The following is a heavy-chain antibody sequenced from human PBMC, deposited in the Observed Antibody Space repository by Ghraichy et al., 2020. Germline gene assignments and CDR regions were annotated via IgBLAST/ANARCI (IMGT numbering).Heavy chain of an antibody. D-gene: IGHD2-2*01. V-gene: IGHV1-46*01. CDR2: INPSGGST. Sequence: ASVKVSCKASGYTFTSYYMHWVRQAPGQGLEWMGIINPSGGSTSYAQKFQGRVTMTRDTSTSTVYMELSSLRSEDTAVYYCARGDIVVVPAAMWHYYYYGMDVWGQGTTVTVSS. CDR3: ARGDIVVVPAAMWHYYYYGMDV. CDR1: GYTFTSYY. J-gene: IGHJ6*02.